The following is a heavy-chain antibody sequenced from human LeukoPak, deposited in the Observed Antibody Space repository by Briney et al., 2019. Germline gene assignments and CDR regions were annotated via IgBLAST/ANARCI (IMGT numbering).Heavy chain of an antibody. D-gene: IGHD3-10*01. J-gene: IGHJ6*02. V-gene: IGHV4-39*07. CDR2: IYYSGST. CDR1: GGSISSSSYY. Sequence: SETLSLTCTVSGGSISSSSYYWGWIRQPPGKGLEWIGSIYYSGSTYYNPSLKSRVTISVDTSKNQFSLKLSSVTAADTAVYYCARGSGTWYYGMDVWGQGTTVTVSS. CDR3: ARGSGTWYYGMDV.